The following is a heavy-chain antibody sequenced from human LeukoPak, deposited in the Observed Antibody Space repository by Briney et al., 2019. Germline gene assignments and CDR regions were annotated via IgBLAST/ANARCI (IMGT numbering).Heavy chain of an antibody. CDR3: AREDYYDSSGYLRY. Sequence: PGGSLRLSCAASGFTVSNNYMNWVRQAPGKGLEWVSVIYSDGSTYFADSVKGRFTISRDNSKNTLYLQMNSLRAEDTAVYYCAREDYYDSSGYLRYWGQGTLVTVSS. D-gene: IGHD3-22*01. V-gene: IGHV3-66*01. CDR1: GFTVSNNY. J-gene: IGHJ4*02. CDR2: IYSDGST.